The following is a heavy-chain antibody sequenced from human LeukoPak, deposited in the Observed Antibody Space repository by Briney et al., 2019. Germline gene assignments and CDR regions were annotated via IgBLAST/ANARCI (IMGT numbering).Heavy chain of an antibody. J-gene: IGHJ4*02. Sequence: SETLSLTCTVSGGSISSGGYYWSWIRQHPGKGLEWIGYIYYSGSTYYNPSLKSRVTISVDTSKNQFSLKLSSVTAADTAVYYCARGRTPGPLDYWGQGTLVTVSS. CDR3: ARGRTPGPLDY. D-gene: IGHD2-2*01. V-gene: IGHV4-31*03. CDR2: IYYSGST. CDR1: GGSISSGGYY.